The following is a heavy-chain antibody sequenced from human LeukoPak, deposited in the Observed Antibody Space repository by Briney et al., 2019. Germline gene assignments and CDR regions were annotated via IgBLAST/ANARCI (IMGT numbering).Heavy chain of an antibody. Sequence: PSETLSLTCAVYGESFSDYYWSWIRQPPGKGLEWIGEINHSGSTNYSPSLKSRVTISVNTSKNQFSLKLSSVTAADTAVYYCARVGGSYSLVRNAFDIWGQGTMVTVSS. CDR1: GESFSDYY. CDR3: ARVGGSYSLVRNAFDI. D-gene: IGHD1-26*01. V-gene: IGHV4-34*01. CDR2: INHSGST. J-gene: IGHJ3*02.